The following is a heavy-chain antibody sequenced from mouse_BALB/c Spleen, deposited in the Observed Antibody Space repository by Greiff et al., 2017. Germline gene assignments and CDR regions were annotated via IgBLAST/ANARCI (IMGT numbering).Heavy chain of an antibody. V-gene: IGHV5-9-4*01. D-gene: IGHD1-1*01. CDR3: ARIPTVVATPMDY. CDR1: GFTFSSYA. Sequence: EVKLVESGGGLVKPGGSLKLSCAASGFTFSSYAMSWVRQSPEKRLEWVAEISSGGSYTYYPDTVTGRFTISRDNAKNTLYLEMSSLRSEDTAMYYCARIPTVVATPMDYWGQGTSVTVSS. J-gene: IGHJ4*01. CDR2: ISSGGSYT.